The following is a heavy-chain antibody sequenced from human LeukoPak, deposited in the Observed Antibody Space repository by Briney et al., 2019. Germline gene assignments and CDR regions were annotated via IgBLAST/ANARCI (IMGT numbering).Heavy chain of an antibody. CDR2: ISYDGSNK. CDR3: AKSEEAFCFDY. V-gene: IGHV3-30*18. Sequence: GGSLRLSCAASGFTLSSYGMHWVRQAPGKGLEWVAVISYDGSNKYYADSVKGRFTISRDNSKNTLYLQMNSLRAEDTAVYYCAKSEEAFCFDYWGQGTLVTVSS. CDR1: GFTLSSYG. J-gene: IGHJ4*02.